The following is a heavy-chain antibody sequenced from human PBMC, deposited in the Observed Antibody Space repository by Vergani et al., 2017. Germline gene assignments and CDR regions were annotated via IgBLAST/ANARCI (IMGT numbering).Heavy chain of an antibody. Sequence: EVQLLESGGNLIQPGGSLRLSCGASGFTFSSYAMTWVRLAPGKGLQWVSRINSDGDSTSYADSVKGRFTISRDNAKNTLYLQMDSLRAEDTAVYYCARDGWELLDYFYYMDVWGRETTVADSS. CDR2: INSDGDST. CDR3: ARDGWELLDYFYYMDV. CDR1: GFTFSSYA. D-gene: IGHD1-26*01. V-gene: IGHV3-74*01. J-gene: IGHJ6*03.